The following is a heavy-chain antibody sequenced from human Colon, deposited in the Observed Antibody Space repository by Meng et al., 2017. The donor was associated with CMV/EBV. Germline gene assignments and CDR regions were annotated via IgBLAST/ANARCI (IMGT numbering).Heavy chain of an antibody. CDR1: GDTFTNYD. CDR2: FIPIFTAP. Sequence: SGDTFTNYDISWVRQAPGQGLEWLGGFIPIFTAPHYAQKLQGRLTISTDKSTTTAYMELTSLTSEDTAVYYCARGNCSGNTCDTYLDQWGQGTLVTVSS. D-gene: IGHD2-8*02. CDR3: ARGNCSGNTCDTYLDQ. J-gene: IGHJ4*02. V-gene: IGHV1-69*05.